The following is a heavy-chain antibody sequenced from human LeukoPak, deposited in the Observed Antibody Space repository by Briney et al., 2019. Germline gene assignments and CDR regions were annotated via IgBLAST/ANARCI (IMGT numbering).Heavy chain of an antibody. D-gene: IGHD6-13*01. CDR3: ARGRLNIAAAGTNYYYYYMDV. CDR2: INHSGST. Sequence: SETLSLTCAVYGGSFSGYYWSWIRQPPGKGLEWIGEINHSGSTNYNPSLKSRVTISVDTSKNRFSLKLSSVTAADTAVYYCARGRLNIAAAGTNYYYYYMDVWGKGTTVTVSS. J-gene: IGHJ6*03. V-gene: IGHV4-34*01. CDR1: GGSFSGYY.